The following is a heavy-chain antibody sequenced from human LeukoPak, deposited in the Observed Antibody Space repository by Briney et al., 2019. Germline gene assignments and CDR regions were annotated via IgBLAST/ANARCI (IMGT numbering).Heavy chain of an antibody. Sequence: QPGRSLRLSCAASGFTFSSYAMHWVRQAPGKGLEWVAVISYDGSNKYYADSVKGRFTISRDNSKNTLYLQMNSLRAEDTAVYYCARDWGGGSCRLDYWGQGTLVTVSS. V-gene: IGHV3-30-3*01. CDR3: ARDWGGGSCRLDY. J-gene: IGHJ4*02. CDR2: ISYDGSNK. D-gene: IGHD1-26*01. CDR1: GFTFSSYA.